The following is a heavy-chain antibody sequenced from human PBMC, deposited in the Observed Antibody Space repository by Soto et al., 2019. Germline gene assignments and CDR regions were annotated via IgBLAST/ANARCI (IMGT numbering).Heavy chain of an antibody. D-gene: IGHD3-3*01. Sequence: EVQLVESGGGLVQPGASLRLSCAASGFSFSRSWMHWVRQIPGKGLEWVSRINYDGRAISYADSVKGRFTMSRDNAKNTVFLQMNSLRAEDTAVYYFARDGPEDWPEASGFDYWGQGTPVTVSS. CDR3: ARDGPEDWPEASGFDY. CDR1: GFSFSRSW. CDR2: INYDGRAI. J-gene: IGHJ4*02. V-gene: IGHV3-74*01.